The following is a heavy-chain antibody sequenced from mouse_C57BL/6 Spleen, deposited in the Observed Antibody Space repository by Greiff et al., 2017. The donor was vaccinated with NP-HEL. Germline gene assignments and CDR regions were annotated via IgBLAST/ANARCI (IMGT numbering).Heavy chain of an antibody. CDR3: ARAPPYSNYAWFAY. V-gene: IGHV1-69*01. CDR1: GYTFTSYW. CDR2: IDPSDSYT. D-gene: IGHD2-5*01. Sequence: QVQLQQPGAELVMPGASVKLSCKASGYTFTSYWMHWVKQRPGQGLEWIGEIDPSDSYTNYNQKFKGKSTLTVDKSSSTAYMQLSSLTSEDSAVYYCARAPPYSNYAWFAYWGQGTLVTVSA. J-gene: IGHJ3*01.